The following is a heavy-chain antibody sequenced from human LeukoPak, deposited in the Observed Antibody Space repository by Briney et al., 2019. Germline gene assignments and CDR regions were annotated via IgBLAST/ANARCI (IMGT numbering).Heavy chain of an antibody. CDR2: IYSGGST. CDR1: GFTVRSNY. V-gene: IGHV3-53*01. Sequence: GGSLRLSCAASGFTVRSNYMSWVRQAPGKGLEWVSVIYSGGSTYYADSVKGRFTSSRDNSKNTLYLQMNSLRAEDTAVYYCAREGHYDSSGYFDYWGQGTLVTVSS. J-gene: IGHJ4*02. CDR3: AREGHYDSSGYFDY. D-gene: IGHD3-22*01.